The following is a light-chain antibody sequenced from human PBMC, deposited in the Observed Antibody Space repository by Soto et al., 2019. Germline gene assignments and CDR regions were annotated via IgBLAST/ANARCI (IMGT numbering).Light chain of an antibody. Sequence: VAPGKRAALSCSASQSVSSYLAWYQQKPGQAPRLLIYDASNRATGIPARFTGSVSGPDCPFSFTGLELEDFAVHYCQERCTWPPRTFGEGTRLDIK. CDR1: QSVSSY. CDR2: DAS. V-gene: IGKV3-11*01. CDR3: QERCTWPPRT. J-gene: IGKJ1*01.